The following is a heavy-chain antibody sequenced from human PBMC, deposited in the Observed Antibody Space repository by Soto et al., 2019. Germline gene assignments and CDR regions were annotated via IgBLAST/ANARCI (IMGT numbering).Heavy chain of an antibody. D-gene: IGHD6-6*01. CDR2: ISGSGGST. CDR1: GFTFSSYA. V-gene: IGHV3-23*01. CDR3: AKDLEYSSSSSLDY. Sequence: PGGSLRLSCAASGFTFSSYAMSWVRQAPGKGLEWVSAISGSGGSTYYADSVKGRFTISRDNSKNTLYLQMNSLRAEDTAVYYCAKDLEYSSSSSLDYWGQGTLVTVSS. J-gene: IGHJ4*02.